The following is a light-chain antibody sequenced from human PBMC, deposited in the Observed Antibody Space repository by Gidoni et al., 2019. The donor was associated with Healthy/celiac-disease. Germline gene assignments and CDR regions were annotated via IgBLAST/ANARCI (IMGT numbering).Light chain of an antibody. CDR3: QQDYSYPRT. CDR1: QGSSSY. Sequence: AIWMTPSPTSFSASTGDRVTITCRASQGSSSYLAWYQQKPGEAPKLLIYAASTVKSGVPSRFSGSGSGTDFTLTISCLQSEDFATYYCQQDYSYPRTFGQGTKVEIK. CDR2: AAS. V-gene: IGKV1-8*01. J-gene: IGKJ1*01.